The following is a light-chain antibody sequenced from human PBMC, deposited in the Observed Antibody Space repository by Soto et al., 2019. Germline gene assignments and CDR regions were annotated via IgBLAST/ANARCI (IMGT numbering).Light chain of an antibody. CDR2: AAS. CDR3: QQSYDTPIT. Sequence: TQSPGTLSLSPGERATVSCRASQSVSNNYLAWYQQKPGQAPNLLIYAASSLQSGVPSRFSGSGSGTDFTLTIASLQPEDFATYHCQQSYDTPITFGQGTRLEIK. J-gene: IGKJ5*01. CDR1: QSVSNNY. V-gene: IGKV1-39*01.